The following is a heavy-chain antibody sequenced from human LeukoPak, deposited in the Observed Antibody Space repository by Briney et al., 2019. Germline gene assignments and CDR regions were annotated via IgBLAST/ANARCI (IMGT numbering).Heavy chain of an antibody. CDR3: ARAMRWLSDY. J-gene: IGHJ4*02. D-gene: IGHD5-24*01. V-gene: IGHV3-48*03. CDR1: RFTFSSYE. CDR2: ISSRGSTI. Sequence: PGGSLRLSCAASRFTFSSYEMNWVRQAPGKGLEWVSYISSRGSTIYYADSVQGRFTISRDNAKNSLYLQMNSLRAEDTAVYYCARAMRWLSDYWGQGTLVTVSS.